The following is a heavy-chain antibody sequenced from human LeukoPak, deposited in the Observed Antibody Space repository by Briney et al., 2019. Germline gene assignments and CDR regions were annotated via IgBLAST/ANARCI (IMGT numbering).Heavy chain of an antibody. V-gene: IGHV3-21*01. CDR1: GFTFSTYS. J-gene: IGHJ4*02. CDR2: VSGNGNYR. D-gene: IGHD6-19*01. CDR3: ARKNSSGRYHFDY. Sequence: GGSLRLSCVASGFTFSTYSMIWARQAPGKGLEWVSVVSGNGNYRYYADSVKGRFMISRDNSKNTLNLQMNSLRAEDTAVYYCARKNSSGRYHFDYWGQGTLVTVSS.